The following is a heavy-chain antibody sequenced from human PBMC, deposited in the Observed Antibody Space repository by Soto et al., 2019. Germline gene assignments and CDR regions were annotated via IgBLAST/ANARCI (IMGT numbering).Heavy chain of an antibody. V-gene: IGHV1-18*04. CDR2: ISAYNGNT. CDR1: GYTITSYG. CDR3: ARVIRSGSYYYCYGMDV. J-gene: IGHJ6*01. Sequence: ASVKVSCKASGYTITSYGISWARQAPGQGLEWMGWISAYNGNTNYVQKLQGRVTITTDTSRSTAYIQLRSLRSDDTAVCYSARVIRSGSYYYCYGMDVWGQGTTVTVSP. D-gene: IGHD2-15*01.